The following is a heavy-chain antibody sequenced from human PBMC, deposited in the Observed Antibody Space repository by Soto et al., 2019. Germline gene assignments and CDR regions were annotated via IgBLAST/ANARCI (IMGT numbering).Heavy chain of an antibody. J-gene: IGHJ4*02. Sequence: GGSLRLSCAASGFTFSTYAMIWVRQAPGKGLEWVSVITGSGGSTYYADSVKGRFTISRDNSKNTQYLQMSSLRADDTAVYYCVKGEYYYDSSGYYPFDYWGQGT. CDR1: GFTFSTYA. CDR2: ITGSGGST. D-gene: IGHD3-22*01. V-gene: IGHV3-23*01. CDR3: VKGEYYYDSSGYYPFDY.